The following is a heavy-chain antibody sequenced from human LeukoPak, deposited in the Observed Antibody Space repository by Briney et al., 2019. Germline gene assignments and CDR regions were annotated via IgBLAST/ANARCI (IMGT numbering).Heavy chain of an antibody. D-gene: IGHD3-10*01. V-gene: IGHV3-11*01. CDR2: ISSSGSTI. CDR3: ARDDRGLPWFGPTFDI. CDR1: GFTFSDYY. Sequence: GGSLRLSCAASGFTFSDYYMSWIRQAPGKGLEWVSYISSSGSTIYYADSVKGRFTISRDNAKNSLYLQMNSLRAEDTAVYYCARDDRGLPWFGPTFDIWGQGTMVTVSS. J-gene: IGHJ3*02.